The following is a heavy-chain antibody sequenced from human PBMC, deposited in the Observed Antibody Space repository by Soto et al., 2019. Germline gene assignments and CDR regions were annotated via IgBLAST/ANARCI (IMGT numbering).Heavy chain of an antibody. CDR2: IIPIFGTA. CDR3: AEVIARHYYESRRVLRGMDV. CDR1: GGTFSSYA. D-gene: IGHD3-22*01. Sequence: QVQLVQSGAEVKKPGSSVKVSCKASGGTFSSYAISWVRQAPGQGLEWMGGIIPIFGTANYAQKFQGRVKITADESTGTAYADLSSLRSEDKAVYYCAEVIARHYYESRRVLRGMDVWGQGTTVTVSS. J-gene: IGHJ6*02. V-gene: IGHV1-69*01.